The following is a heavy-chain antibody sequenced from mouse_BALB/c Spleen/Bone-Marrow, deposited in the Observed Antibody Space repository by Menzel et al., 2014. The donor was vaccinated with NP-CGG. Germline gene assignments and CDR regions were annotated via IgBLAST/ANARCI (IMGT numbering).Heavy chain of an antibody. CDR3: ARGNYGNYVDYFDY. CDR1: GFTFSSYG. J-gene: IGHJ2*01. V-gene: IGHV5-6-3*01. D-gene: IGHD2-1*01. Sequence: EVMLVESGGGLVQPGGSLKLSCAASGFTFSSYGMSWVRQTPDKRLELVASINSNGGSTYYPDSVKGRFTISRDNAKNTLSLQMSSLKSEDTAMYYCARGNYGNYVDYFDYRGQGTTLTVSS. CDR2: INSNGGST.